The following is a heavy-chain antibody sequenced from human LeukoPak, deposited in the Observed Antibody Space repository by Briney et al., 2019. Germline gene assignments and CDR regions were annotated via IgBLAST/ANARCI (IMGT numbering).Heavy chain of an antibody. CDR2: IHHSGST. V-gene: IGHV4-34*01. J-gene: IGHJ4*02. CDR1: GGSFSGYY. CDR3: ARDYDSSGY. Sequence: SETLSLTCAVYGGSFSGYYWSWIRQPPRKGLEWIGEIHHSGSTNYNPSLKSRVTISVDTSKNQFSLKLGSVTAADTAVYYCARDYDSSGYWGQGTLVTVSS. D-gene: IGHD3-22*01.